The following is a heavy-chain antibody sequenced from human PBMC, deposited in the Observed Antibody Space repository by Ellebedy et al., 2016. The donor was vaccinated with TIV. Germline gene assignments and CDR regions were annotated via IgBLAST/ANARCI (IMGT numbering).Heavy chain of an antibody. V-gene: IGHV6-1*01. Sequence: SQTLSLTCAISGDSVSSNSAGWNWIRQSPSRGLEWLGRTYYRSKWYNAYAVSVKSRITINPDTSKNQFYLQLNSVTPEDTAVYYCARRSSRNVMDVWGQGTTVTVSS. CDR3: ARRSSRNVMDV. CDR1: GDSVSSNSAG. J-gene: IGHJ6*02. D-gene: IGHD6-13*01. CDR2: TYYRSKWYN.